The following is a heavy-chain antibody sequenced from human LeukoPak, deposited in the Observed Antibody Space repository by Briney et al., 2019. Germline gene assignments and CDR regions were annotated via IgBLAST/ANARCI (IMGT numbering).Heavy chain of an antibody. Sequence: GASVKVSCKASGYTFTSYGISWVRQAPGQGLEWMGRISAYNGNTNYAQKLQGRVTMTTDTSTSTAYMELGSLRSEDTAVYYCARSCRYYDSSGYYYSVMRDGMGVWGQGTTVTVSS. CDR2: ISAYNGNT. CDR1: GYTFTSYG. CDR3: ARSCRYYDSSGYYYSVMRDGMGV. D-gene: IGHD3-22*01. V-gene: IGHV1-18*01. J-gene: IGHJ6*02.